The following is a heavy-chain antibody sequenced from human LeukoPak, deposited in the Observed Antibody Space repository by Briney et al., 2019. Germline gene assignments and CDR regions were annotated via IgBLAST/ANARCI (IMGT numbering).Heavy chain of an antibody. V-gene: IGHV4-59*01. CDR2: IYYSGST. Sequence: SETLSLTCTVSGGSISSYYWSWIRQPPGKGLEWIGYIYYSGSTNYNPSLKSRVTISVDTSKNQFSLKLGSVTAADTAVYYCARARTVYGEYYFDYWGQGTLVTVSS. CDR1: GGSISSYY. D-gene: IGHD3-10*01. J-gene: IGHJ4*02. CDR3: ARARTVYGEYYFDY.